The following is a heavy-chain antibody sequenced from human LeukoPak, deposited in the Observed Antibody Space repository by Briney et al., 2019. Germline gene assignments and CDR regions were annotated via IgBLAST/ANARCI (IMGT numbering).Heavy chain of an antibody. J-gene: IGHJ5*02. CDR3: ARDQEGEGWFDL. CDR2: INQDGSDK. D-gene: IGHD3-10*01. V-gene: IGHV3-7*03. Sequence: PGGSLRLSCAASGLTFSIHWMNWVRQAPGKGLECVANINQDGSDKYYVDSVKGRFTISRDNTKNSLYLQMNSLRAEDTAVYYCARDQEGEGWFDLWGQGTLVTVSS. CDR1: GLTFSIHW.